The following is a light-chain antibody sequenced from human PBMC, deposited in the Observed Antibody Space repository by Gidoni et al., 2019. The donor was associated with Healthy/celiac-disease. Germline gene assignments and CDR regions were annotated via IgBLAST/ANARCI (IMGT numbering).Light chain of an antibody. V-gene: IGKV1-33*01. CDR2: DAS. J-gene: IGKJ2*01. CDR3: QQYANLLPYT. CDR1: QDISNY. Sequence: DIQMTQSPSSLSASVGDRVTITCQASQDISNYLNWYQQKTGKVPQLLIYDASNLETGVPSRFSESASGTDFTFTISSLQPEDIATYYCQQYANLLPYTFGQGTKLAIK.